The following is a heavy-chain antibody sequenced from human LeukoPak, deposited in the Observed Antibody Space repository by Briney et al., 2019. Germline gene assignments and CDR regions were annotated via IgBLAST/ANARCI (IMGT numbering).Heavy chain of an antibody. CDR2: INPNSGGT. D-gene: IGHD5-24*01. CDR1: GYTFTGYY. J-gene: IGHJ4*02. CDR3: AASRDGYNPDY. Sequence: ASVKVSCKASGYTFTGYYMHWVRQAPGQGLEWMGWINPNSGGTNYAQKFQGWVTMTRDTSISTAYMELSSLRSEDTAVYYCAASRDGYNPDYWGQGTLVTVSS. V-gene: IGHV1-2*04.